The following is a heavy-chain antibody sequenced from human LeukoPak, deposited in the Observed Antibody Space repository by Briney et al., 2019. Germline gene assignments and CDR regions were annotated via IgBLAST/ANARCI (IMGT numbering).Heavy chain of an antibody. V-gene: IGHV4-39*01. J-gene: IGHJ4*02. CDR3: AGWKRYCSGGSCLFDY. CDR1: GGSISSSSYY. D-gene: IGHD2-15*01. Sequence: SETLSLTCTVSGGSISSSSYYWGWTRQPPGKGLEWIGSIYYSGSTYYNPSLKSRVTISVDTSKNQFSLKLSSVTAADTAVYYCAGWKRYCSGGSCLFDYWGQGTQVTVSS. CDR2: IYYSGST.